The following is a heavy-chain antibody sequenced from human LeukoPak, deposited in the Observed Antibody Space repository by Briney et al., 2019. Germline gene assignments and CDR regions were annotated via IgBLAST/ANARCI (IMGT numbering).Heavy chain of an antibody. CDR3: AREEALGSGSFDY. CDR1: GGAISTYY. J-gene: IGHJ4*02. Sequence: PSETLSLTCTVSGGAISTYYWSWIRQPPGKGLEWIGYIYYSGSTNYNPSLKSRVTISVDTSKNQSSLKLGSVTAADTAVYYCAREEALGSGSFDYWGQGTLVTVSS. V-gene: IGHV4-59*01. CDR2: IYYSGST. D-gene: IGHD1-26*01.